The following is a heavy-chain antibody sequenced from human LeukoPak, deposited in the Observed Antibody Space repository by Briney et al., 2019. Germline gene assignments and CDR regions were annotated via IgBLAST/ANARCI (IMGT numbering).Heavy chain of an antibody. CDR3: ARGGEGRFGFDY. V-gene: IGHV3-30*14. CDR1: GFTFSSYA. CDR2: ISYDGSNK. J-gene: IGHJ4*02. D-gene: IGHD3-16*01. Sequence: PGGSLRLSCAASGFTFSSYAMHWVRQAPGKGLEWVAVISYDGSNKYYADSVKGRFTISRDNSKNTLYLQMNSLRAEDTAVYYCARGGEGRFGFDYWGQGTLVTVSS.